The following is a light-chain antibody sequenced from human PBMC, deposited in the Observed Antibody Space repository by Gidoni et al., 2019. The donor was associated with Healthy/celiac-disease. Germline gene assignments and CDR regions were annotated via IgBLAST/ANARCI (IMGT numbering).Light chain of an antibody. CDR1: QSVSSY. Sequence: EIVLTQSTATLSLSPGERATLSCRASQSVSSYLAWYQQKPGQAPRLLIYDASNRATGIPARFSGSGSGTDFTLTISSLEPEDFAVYYCQQRSNWPFTFGPXTKVDIK. CDR3: QQRSNWPFT. CDR2: DAS. V-gene: IGKV3-11*01. J-gene: IGKJ3*01.